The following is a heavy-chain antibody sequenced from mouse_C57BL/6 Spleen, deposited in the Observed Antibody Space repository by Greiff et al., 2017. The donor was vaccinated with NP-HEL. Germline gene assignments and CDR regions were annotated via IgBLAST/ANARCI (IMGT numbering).Heavy chain of an antibody. J-gene: IGHJ4*01. CDR2: ISYDGSN. CDR3: ARAFTGTDYAMDY. V-gene: IGHV3-6*01. D-gene: IGHD4-1*01. CDR1: GYSITSGYY. Sequence: VQLKESGPGLVKPSQSLSLTCSVTGYSITSGYYWNWIRQFPGNKLEWMGYISYDGSNNYNPSLKNRISITRDTSKNQFFLKLNSVTTEDTATYYCARAFTGTDYAMDYWGQGTSVTVSS.